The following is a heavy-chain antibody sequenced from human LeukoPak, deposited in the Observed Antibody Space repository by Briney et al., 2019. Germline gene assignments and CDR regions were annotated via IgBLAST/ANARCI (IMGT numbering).Heavy chain of an antibody. D-gene: IGHD3-22*01. CDR3: ARGRNYYDSSGYYLFDY. V-gene: IGHV4-59*12. CDR2: IYYSGST. CDR1: GGSISSYY. Sequence: SETLSLTCTVSGGSISSYYWSWIRQPPGKGLEWIGYIYYSGSTNYNPSLKSRVTISVDTSKNQFSLKLSSVTAADTAVYYCARGRNYYDSSGYYLFDYWGQGTLVTVSS. J-gene: IGHJ4*02.